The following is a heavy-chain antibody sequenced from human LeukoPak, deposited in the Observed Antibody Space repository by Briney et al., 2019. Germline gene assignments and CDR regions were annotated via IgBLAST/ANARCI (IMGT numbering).Heavy chain of an antibody. CDR2: ISHDGRNK. Sequence: GGSLRLSCAASGFTFSRYAMHWVRQAPGKGLEWVAVISHDGRNKDYADSVKGRFTISRDNSKNTLYLQMNSLRVEDTAVYNCAGQGVGYLVDAFDILFQGTMMRVSS. CDR3: AGQGVGYLVDAFDI. J-gene: IGHJ3*02. V-gene: IGHV3-30*01. D-gene: IGHD5-18*01. CDR1: GFTFSRYA.